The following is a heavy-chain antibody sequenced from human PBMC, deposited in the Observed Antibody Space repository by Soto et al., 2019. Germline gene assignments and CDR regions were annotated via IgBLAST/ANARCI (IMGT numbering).Heavy chain of an antibody. J-gene: IGHJ6*02. V-gene: IGHV3-23*01. CDR2: ISPTGEQR. D-gene: IGHD3-10*01. CDR1: RFTFRNYG. Sequence: LRLSCAASRFTFRNYGMSWVRQGPGKGLEWVSGISPTGEQRFYVDSVKGRFFISRDNSQNTLPLEMSNLRADDTAVYYCAKRYGSGSYRDFNSYYGMDIWGQGTSVTVSS. CDR3: AKRYGSGSYRDFNSYYGMDI.